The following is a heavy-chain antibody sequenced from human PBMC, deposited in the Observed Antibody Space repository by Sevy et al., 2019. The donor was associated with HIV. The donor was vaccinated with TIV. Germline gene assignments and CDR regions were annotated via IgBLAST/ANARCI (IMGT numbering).Heavy chain of an antibody. CDR3: ARGTYRSMKGGWFDP. CDR1: GFTFSSYA. CDR2: ISYDGSNK. J-gene: IGHJ5*02. D-gene: IGHD3-16*02. Sequence: GGSLRLSCAASGFTFSSYAMHRVRQAPGKGLEWVAVISYDGSNKYYADSVKGRFTISRDNSKNTLYLQMNSLRAEDTAVYYCARGTYRSMKGGWFDPWGQGTLVTVSS. V-gene: IGHV3-30-3*01.